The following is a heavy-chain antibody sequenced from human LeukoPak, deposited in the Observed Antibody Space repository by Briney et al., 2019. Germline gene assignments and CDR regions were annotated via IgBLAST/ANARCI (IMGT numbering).Heavy chain of an antibody. CDR2: ISSGGSTI. J-gene: IGHJ5*02. CDR1: GFTFNDYS. Sequence: GGSLRLSCAAAGFTFNDYSMSWIRQAPGNGLEGSSYISSGGSTIYYADSVKVRFTISRDNAKNSLYMHMDSLRAEETDVYSCASELWGSSNSDWLDPWGQGTLVTVSS. D-gene: IGHD4-11*01. CDR3: ASELWGSSNSDWLDP. V-gene: IGHV3-11*01.